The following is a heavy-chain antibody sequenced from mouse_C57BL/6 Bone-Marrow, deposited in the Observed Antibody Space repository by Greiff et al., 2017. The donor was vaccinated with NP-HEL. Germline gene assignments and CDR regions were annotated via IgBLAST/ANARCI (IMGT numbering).Heavy chain of an antibody. CDR3: ANYGSSPRGYFDV. Sequence: EVQLQQSGPELVKPGASVKISCKASGYTFTDYYMNWVKQSHGKSLEWIGDINPNNGGTSYNQKFKGKATLTVDKSSSTAYMELRSLTSEDSAVYYCANYGSSPRGYFDVWGTGTTVTVSS. J-gene: IGHJ1*03. CDR1: GYTFTDYY. V-gene: IGHV1-26*01. CDR2: INPNNGGT. D-gene: IGHD1-1*01.